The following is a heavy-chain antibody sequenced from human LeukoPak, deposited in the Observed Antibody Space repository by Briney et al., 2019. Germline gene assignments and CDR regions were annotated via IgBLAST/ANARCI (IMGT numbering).Heavy chain of an antibody. D-gene: IGHD2-21*02. CDR1: GGSISSYY. Sequence: PSETLSLTCTVSGGSISSYYWSWIRQPAGKGLEWIGRIYTSGSTNYNPSLKSRVTMSVDTSKNQFSLKLSSVTAADTAVYYCARDRHIVVVTARRGNWFDPWGQGTLVTVSS. J-gene: IGHJ5*02. V-gene: IGHV4-4*07. CDR2: IYTSGST. CDR3: ARDRHIVVVTARRGNWFDP.